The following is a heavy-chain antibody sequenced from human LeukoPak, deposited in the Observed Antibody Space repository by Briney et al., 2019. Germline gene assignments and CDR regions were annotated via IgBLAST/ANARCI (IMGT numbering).Heavy chain of an antibody. J-gene: IGHJ4*02. CDR2: ISGDGGST. V-gene: IGHV3-43*02. Sequence: GGSLRLSCAASGFTFDDYAMHWVRQAPGKGLEWVSLISGDGGSTYYADSVKGRFTISRDNTKNSLYLQMNNLRAEDTAVFYCARDVYWGQGTLVTVSS. CDR1: GFTFDDYA. CDR3: ARDVY.